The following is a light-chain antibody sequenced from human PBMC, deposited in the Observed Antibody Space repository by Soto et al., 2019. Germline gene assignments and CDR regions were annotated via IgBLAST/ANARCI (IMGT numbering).Light chain of an antibody. CDR2: GAY. Sequence: EIVLAQSPGTLSLSPGERATLSCRASQSVSNNYLAWYQQKPGQAPRLLIYGAYTRTTGIQDRFSGSGSGTDFTLTIGRLEPGDFAVYYCLHYGGSPLTFGQGTKVDIK. J-gene: IGKJ1*01. CDR3: LHYGGSPLT. V-gene: IGKV3-20*01. CDR1: QSVSNNY.